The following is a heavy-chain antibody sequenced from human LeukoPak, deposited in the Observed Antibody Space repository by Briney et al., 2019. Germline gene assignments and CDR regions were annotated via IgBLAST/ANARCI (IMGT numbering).Heavy chain of an antibody. V-gene: IGHV4-39*01. Sequence: PSETLSLTCTVSGVSVSSNNYYWGWIRQPPGKGLEWIGSIYYSGSTYYNPSLKRRVTISVDTSKNQFSLSLSSVTAADTAVYYCAGRRVTIFRVVTYYFDSWGQGTLVTVSS. CDR1: GVSVSSNNYY. J-gene: IGHJ4*02. D-gene: IGHD3-3*01. CDR3: AGRRVTIFRVVTYYFDS. CDR2: IYYSGST.